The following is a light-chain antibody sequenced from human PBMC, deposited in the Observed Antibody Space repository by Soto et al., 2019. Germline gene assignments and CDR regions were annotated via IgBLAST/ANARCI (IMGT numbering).Light chain of an antibody. CDR1: QSVTSNY. CDR2: AAS. V-gene: IGKV3-20*01. Sequence: EVVLTQSPGTVSLSPGERATLSCRASQSVTSNYLAWYQQKPGQAPRLLIYAASSRATGIPDRFSGSVSGTDFTLSISRLEPEDFAVYYCHQYGSSITWTFGQGTKVEIK. J-gene: IGKJ1*01. CDR3: HQYGSSITWT.